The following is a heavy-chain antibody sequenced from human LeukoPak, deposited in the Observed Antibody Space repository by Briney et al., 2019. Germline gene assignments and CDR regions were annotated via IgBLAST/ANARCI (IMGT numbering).Heavy chain of an antibody. D-gene: IGHD2-2*01. CDR3: ARVGLRYCSSTSCARSSYYYGMDV. CDR1: GFTFSDYY. V-gene: IGHV3-11*01. Sequence: GGSLRLSCAASGFTFSDYYMSWIRQAPGKGLEWGSYISSSGSTIYSADSAKGRFTISRDNAKNPLYLQMNSLRAEDTAVYYCARVGLRYCSSTSCARSSYYYGMDVWGQGTTVTVSS. CDR2: ISSSGSTI. J-gene: IGHJ6*02.